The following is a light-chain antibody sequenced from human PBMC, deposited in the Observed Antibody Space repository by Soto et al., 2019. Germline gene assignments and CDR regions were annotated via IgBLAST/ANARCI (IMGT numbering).Light chain of an antibody. CDR2: AAS. CDR1: QDISDY. V-gene: IGKV1-27*01. CDR3: QKSNSAPWT. J-gene: IGKJ1*01. Sequence: DIQMTQSPSYLSASVGDRVTITCRASQDISDYLAWYQQKPGKVPQLLIYAASTLQSGVPSRFSGSGSGTEFTLIISSLQPEDVATYYCQKSNSAPWTFGQGTKVEI.